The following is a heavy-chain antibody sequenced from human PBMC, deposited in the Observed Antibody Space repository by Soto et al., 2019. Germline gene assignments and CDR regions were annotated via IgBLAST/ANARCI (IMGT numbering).Heavy chain of an antibody. CDR1: GYSFTSYW. D-gene: IGHD6-13*01. CDR3: AGQQRVRRLPKEPFFYYYYCGMDV. J-gene: IGHJ6*02. CDR2: IDPSDSYT. Sequence: GESLKISCKGSGYSFTSYWISWVRQMPGKGLEWMGRIDPSDSYTNYSPSFQGHVTISADKSISTAYLQWSSLKASDTAMYYCAGQQRVRRLPKEPFFYYYYCGMDVWGHGTTVTVSS. V-gene: IGHV5-10-1*01.